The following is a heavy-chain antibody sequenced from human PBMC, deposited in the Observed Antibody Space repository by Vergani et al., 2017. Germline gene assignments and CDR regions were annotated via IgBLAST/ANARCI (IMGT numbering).Heavy chain of an antibody. D-gene: IGHD6-19*01. CDR1: GFTFSSYA. CDR2: ISGSGGST. V-gene: IGHV3-23*01. J-gene: IGHJ5*02. Sequence: EVQLLESGGGLVQPGGSLRLSCAASGFTFSSYAMSWVRQAPGKGLELVSAISGSGGSTYYADSVKGRFTISRDNSKNTLYLQMNSLRAEDTAVYYCAKDLKAVAVAGGWFDPWGQGTLVTVSS. CDR3: AKDLKAVAVAGGWFDP.